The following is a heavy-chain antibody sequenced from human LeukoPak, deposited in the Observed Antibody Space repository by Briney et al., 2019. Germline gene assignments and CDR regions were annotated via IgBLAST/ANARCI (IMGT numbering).Heavy chain of an antibody. J-gene: IGHJ3*02. CDR3: ARHSGSYYLHAFDI. CDR2: ISGSDGST. CDR1: GFTFSTYA. D-gene: IGHD1-26*01. Sequence: GGSLRLSCAASGFTFSTYAMSWVRQAPGKGLEWVSTISGSDGSTYYADSVKGRFTISRDNAKHTLYLQMNSLRPEDTAVYYCARHSGSYYLHAFDIWGQGTMVTVSS. V-gene: IGHV3-23*01.